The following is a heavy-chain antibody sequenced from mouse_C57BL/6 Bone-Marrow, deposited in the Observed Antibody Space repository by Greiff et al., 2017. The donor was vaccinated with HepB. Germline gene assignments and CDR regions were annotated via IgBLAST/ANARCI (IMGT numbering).Heavy chain of an antibody. D-gene: IGHD4-1*01. V-gene: IGHV1-82*01. J-gene: IGHJ2*01. CDR3: AIRALANWDNY. CDR1: GYAFSSSW. Sequence: VQLQQSGPELVKPGASVKISCKASGYAFSSSWMNWVKQRPGKGLEWIGRIYPGDGDTNYNGKFKGKATLTADKSSSTAYMQLSSLTSEDSAVYFCAIRALANWDNYWGQGTTLTVSS. CDR2: IYPGDGDT.